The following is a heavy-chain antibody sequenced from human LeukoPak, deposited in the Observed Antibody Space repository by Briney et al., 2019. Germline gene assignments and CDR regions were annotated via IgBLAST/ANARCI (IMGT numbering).Heavy chain of an antibody. CDR3: AKDIRAAPSPRPGYSSSYDFQH. CDR1: GFPFTSYS. D-gene: IGHD6-13*01. V-gene: IGHV3-23*01. J-gene: IGHJ1*01. Sequence: PGGSLRLSCVASGFPFTSYSMDWVRQAPGKGLEWVSAISGSGGSTYYADSVKGRFTISRDNSKNTLYLQMNSLRAEDTAVYYCAKDIRAAPSPRPGYSSSYDFQHWGQGTLVTVSS. CDR2: ISGSGGST.